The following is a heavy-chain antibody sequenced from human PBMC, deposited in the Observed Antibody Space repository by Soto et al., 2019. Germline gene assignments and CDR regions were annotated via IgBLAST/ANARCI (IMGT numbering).Heavy chain of an antibody. CDR1: GGSINSGDYY. J-gene: IGHJ6*02. V-gene: IGHV4-30-4*01. Sequence: QVQLQESGPRLVKSSQTLYLTCTVSGGSINSGDYYWSWIRQSPGKGLEWVGYMYYSGITDYNASLKSRLTMSMAPSKNQFSLRLNSGTAADTAVYFCARWWGVGVAGMDVWGQGTTVTVSS. CDR3: ARWWGVGVAGMDV. CDR2: MYYSGIT. D-gene: IGHD2-15*01.